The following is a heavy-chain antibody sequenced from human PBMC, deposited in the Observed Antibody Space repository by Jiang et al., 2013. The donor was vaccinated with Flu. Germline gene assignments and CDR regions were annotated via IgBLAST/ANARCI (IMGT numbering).Heavy chain of an antibody. V-gene: IGHV1-69*17. CDR1: GGNFLDLA. CDR2: IITINEVS. D-gene: IGHD6-19*01. Sequence: GAEVKKPGSSVKVSCTASGGNFLDLAISWVRQAPGQRVQWMGGIITINEVSDHPQSLRDRVTITADKVTNTVYLELRRLRSEDTAIYYCANDGRYGSGWFFDSWGQGTLITVSS. CDR3: ANDGRYGSGWFFDS. J-gene: IGHJ4*02.